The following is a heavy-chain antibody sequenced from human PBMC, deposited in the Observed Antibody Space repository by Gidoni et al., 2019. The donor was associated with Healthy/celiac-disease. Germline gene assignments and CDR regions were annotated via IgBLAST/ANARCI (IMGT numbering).Heavy chain of an antibody. V-gene: IGHV3-33*01. CDR1: GFTFSSYG. J-gene: IGHJ4*02. CDR2: IWYDGSNK. Sequence: QVQLVESGGGVVQPGRSLRLSGAASGFTFSSYGRHWVRQAPGKGLEWVAVIWYDGSNKYYADSVKGRFTISRDNFKNTLYLQMNSLRAEDTAVYYCAREITAMAFFDYWGQGTLVTVSS. D-gene: IGHD5-18*01. CDR3: AREITAMAFFDY.